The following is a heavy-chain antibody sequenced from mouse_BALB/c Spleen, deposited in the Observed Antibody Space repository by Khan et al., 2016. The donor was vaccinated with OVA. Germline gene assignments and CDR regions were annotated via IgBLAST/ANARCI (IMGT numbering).Heavy chain of an antibody. V-gene: IGHV5-4*02. CDR3: ARGYYGDPFAY. D-gene: IGHD2-13*01. CDR2: ISDGGSYT. CDR1: GFTFSDYY. Sequence: EVELVESGGGLVKPGGSLKLSCAASGFTFSDYYMYWVRQTPEKRLEWLATISDGGSYTYYPDSVKGRFTIPSDDDSNNLYLTLSSLKSEDTAMYYCARGYYGDPFAYLGQGTLVTISA. J-gene: IGHJ3*01.